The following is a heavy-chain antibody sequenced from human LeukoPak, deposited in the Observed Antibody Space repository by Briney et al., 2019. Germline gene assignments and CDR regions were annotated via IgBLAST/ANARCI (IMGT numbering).Heavy chain of an antibody. D-gene: IGHD6-19*01. CDR3: ARTTVARGWDY. Sequence: SETLSLTCTVSGCSITSYYWSWIRQPAGKGLEWISHIYSSGSTIYNPSLKSRLTMSVDASKNNFSLKLTSVTAADTSVYYCARTTVARGWDYWGQGSLVTVSS. J-gene: IGHJ4*02. V-gene: IGHV4-4*07. CDR1: GCSITSYY. CDR2: IYSSGST.